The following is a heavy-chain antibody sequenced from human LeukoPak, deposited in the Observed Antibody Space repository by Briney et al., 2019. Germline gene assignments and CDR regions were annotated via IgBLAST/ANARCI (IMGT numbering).Heavy chain of an antibody. J-gene: IGHJ4*02. Sequence: GGSLRLSCAVSGFTVSSNYMSWVRQAPGKGLEWVSVIYSDGSTYYADSVKGRFTISRDNSKNTLYLQMNSLRAEDTAVYYCTRQGGCSSTSCQNYFDYWGQGTLVTVSS. V-gene: IGHV3-66*04. CDR2: IYSDGST. CDR1: GFTVSSNY. CDR3: TRQGGCSSTSCQNYFDY. D-gene: IGHD2-2*01.